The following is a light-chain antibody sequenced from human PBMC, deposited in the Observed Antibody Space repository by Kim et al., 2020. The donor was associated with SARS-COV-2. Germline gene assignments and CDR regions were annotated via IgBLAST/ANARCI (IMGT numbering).Light chain of an antibody. CDR3: ATWDDSLSGWV. CDR1: SSNIGTNS. V-gene: IGLV1-47*01. Sequence: QSVLTQPPSASGTPGQRVTISCSGSSSNIGTNSVYWYQQLPGTAPKLLIYKNTQRPSGVPDRFSGSKSGTSASLAISGLRSEDEADYYCATWDDSLSGWVFGGGTQLTVL. J-gene: IGLJ3*02. CDR2: KNT.